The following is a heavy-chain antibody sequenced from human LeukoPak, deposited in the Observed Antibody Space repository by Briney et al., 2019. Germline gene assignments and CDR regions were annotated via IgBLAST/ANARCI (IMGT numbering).Heavy chain of an antibody. CDR3: AKGSSWTPGRGYYYMDV. J-gene: IGHJ6*03. CDR2: ISGSDGAI. D-gene: IGHD6-13*01. V-gene: IGHV3-23*01. CDR1: EFTFSSYG. Sequence: PGGTLRLSCAASEFTFSSYGMSWVRQAPGKGLEWVSTISGSDGAIYYADSVKGRFTISRDNSKNRLYLQMNSLRAEDTAVYYCAKGSSWTPGRGYYYMDVWGKGTTVTTSS.